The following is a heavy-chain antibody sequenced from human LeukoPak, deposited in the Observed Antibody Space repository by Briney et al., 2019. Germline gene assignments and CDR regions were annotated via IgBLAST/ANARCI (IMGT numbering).Heavy chain of an antibody. CDR3: AREYYYDSSGYYRD. CDR2: IIPIFGIA. Sequence: SVKVSCKASGGTFSSYAIIWVRQAPGQGLEWMGRIIPIFGIANYAQKFQGRVTITADKSTSTAYMELSSLRSEDTAVYYCAREYYYDSSGYYRDWGQGTRVTVSS. V-gene: IGHV1-69*04. D-gene: IGHD3-22*01. CDR1: GGTFSSYA. J-gene: IGHJ4*02.